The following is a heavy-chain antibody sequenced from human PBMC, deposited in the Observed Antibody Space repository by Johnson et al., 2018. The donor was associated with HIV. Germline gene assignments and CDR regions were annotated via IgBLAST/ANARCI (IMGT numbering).Heavy chain of an antibody. CDR2: IRYDGSNK. D-gene: IGHD4-17*01. V-gene: IGHV3-30*02. J-gene: IGHJ3*02. CDR3: ARDLPHDYGVGYAFDI. CDR1: GFTFSSYG. Sequence: QVQLVESGGGLVKPGGSLRLSCAASGFTFSSYGMHWVRQAPGKGLEWVAFIRYDGSNKYYADSVKGRFTISRDNAKNSLYLQMNSLRAEDTAVYYCARDLPHDYGVGYAFDIWGQGTMVTVSS.